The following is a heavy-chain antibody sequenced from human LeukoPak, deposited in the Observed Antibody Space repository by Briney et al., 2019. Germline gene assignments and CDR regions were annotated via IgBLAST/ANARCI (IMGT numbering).Heavy chain of an antibody. Sequence: GGSLRLSCAASGYTFSSYEMNWVRQAPGKGVEWVSYISSSGSTIYYADSVKGRFTISRDNAKNSLYLQMNSLRAEDTAVYYCARDLRLSQARQQLTPMDVWGQGTTVTVSS. D-gene: IGHD6-13*01. J-gene: IGHJ6*02. V-gene: IGHV3-48*03. CDR3: ARDLRLSQARQQLTPMDV. CDR1: GYTFSSYE. CDR2: ISSSGSTI.